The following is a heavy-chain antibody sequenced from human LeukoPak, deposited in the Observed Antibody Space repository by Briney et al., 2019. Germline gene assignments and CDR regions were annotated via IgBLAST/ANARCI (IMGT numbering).Heavy chain of an antibody. J-gene: IGHJ5*02. CDR1: GGSVSSNSNY. CDR3: ARDTPGGYDFWWFNP. D-gene: IGHD5-12*01. Sequence: SETLSLTCTVSGGSVSSNSNYWSWIRQPPGKGLEWIGYNTYFGSASYNPSLKSRVTISVDTSKNQFSLKLSSVTAADTAVYYCARDTPGGYDFWWFNPWGQGTLVTVSS. CDR2: NTYFGSA. V-gene: IGHV4-61*01.